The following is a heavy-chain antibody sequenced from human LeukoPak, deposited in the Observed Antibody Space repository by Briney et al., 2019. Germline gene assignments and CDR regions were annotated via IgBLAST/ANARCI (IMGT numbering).Heavy chain of an antibody. CDR3: ARSYRGSRTTVTTRVGKELGY. V-gene: IGHV4-34*01. D-gene: IGHD4-17*01. CDR1: GGSFIGYY. Sequence: SETLSLTCAGYGGSFIGYYWSWIRQPPGNGLEWIGKINHSGSTNYNPSLKSRITISVDTSKNQFSLRLSSVTAADTAVYYCARSYRGSRTTVTTRVGKELGYWGQGTLVTVSS. J-gene: IGHJ4*02. CDR2: INHSGST.